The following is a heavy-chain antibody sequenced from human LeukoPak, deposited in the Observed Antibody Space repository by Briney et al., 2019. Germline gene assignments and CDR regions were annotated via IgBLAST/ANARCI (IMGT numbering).Heavy chain of an antibody. CDR3: ARDITYYYDSSADY. Sequence: ASVKVSCKASGYTFTSYGISWVRQAPGQGLEWMGWISAYNGNTNYAQKFQGRVTITRDTSASTAYMELSSLRSEDTAVYYCARDITYYYDSSADYWGQGTLVTVSS. CDR2: ISAYNGNT. D-gene: IGHD3-22*01. CDR1: GYTFTSYG. J-gene: IGHJ4*02. V-gene: IGHV1-18*01.